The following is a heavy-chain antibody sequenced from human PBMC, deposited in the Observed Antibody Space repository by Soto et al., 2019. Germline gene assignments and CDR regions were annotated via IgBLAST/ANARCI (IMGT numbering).Heavy chain of an antibody. CDR1: GGTFISYA. D-gene: IGHD7-27*01. Sequence: SAQVSCKASGGTFISYAISWVRQAPGQGLEWMGGIIPIFGTANYAQNFQGRVTITADESTSTAYMELSSLRSEDTAVYYCARGLGDAFDIWGQGTMVAVS. CDR3: ARGLGDAFDI. CDR2: IIPIFGTA. J-gene: IGHJ3*02. V-gene: IGHV1-69*13.